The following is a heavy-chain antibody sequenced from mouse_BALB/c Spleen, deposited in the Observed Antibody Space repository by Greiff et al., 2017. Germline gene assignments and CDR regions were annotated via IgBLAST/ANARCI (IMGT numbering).Heavy chain of an antibody. CDR1: GYTFTSYV. J-gene: IGHJ2*01. CDR3: ANGYYAYYFDY. V-gene: IGHV1-14*01. CDR2: INPYNDGT. D-gene: IGHD2-3*01. Sequence: VQLQQSGPELVKPGASVKMSCKASGYTFTSYVMHWVKQKPGQGLEWIGYINPYNDGTKYNEKFKGKATLTSDKSSSTAYMELSSLTSEDSAVYYCANGYYAYYFDYWGQGTTLTVSS.